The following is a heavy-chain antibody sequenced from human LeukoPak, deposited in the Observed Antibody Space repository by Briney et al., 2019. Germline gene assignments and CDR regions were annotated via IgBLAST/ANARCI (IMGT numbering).Heavy chain of an antibody. CDR1: GFTFSDYY. J-gene: IGHJ4*02. CDR2: ISSSGSAI. Sequence: GGSLRPSCAASGFTFSDYYMSWIRQAPGKGLEWVSYISSSGSAIYYADSVKGRFTISRDNAKNSLYLQMNSLRAEDTAVYYCARADIYCSGGSCYLDYWGQGTLVTVSS. CDR3: ARADIYCSGGSCYLDY. V-gene: IGHV3-11*01. D-gene: IGHD2-15*01.